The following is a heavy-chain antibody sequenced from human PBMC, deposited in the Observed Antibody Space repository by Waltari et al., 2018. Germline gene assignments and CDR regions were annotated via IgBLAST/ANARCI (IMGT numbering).Heavy chain of an antibody. CDR1: GGSVSGDY. Sequence: QVQLQESGPGLLNPSATLSLPCSVSGGSVSGDYWSWIRQPPGKGLEFIAYLSHSGALIKNPSLKSRVTISLDTSKNQFSLNLDSVTAADTAVYYCARQIGGRLLWDYWGQGTLVVVSS. CDR3: ARQIGGRLLWDY. V-gene: IGHV4-59*02. J-gene: IGHJ4*02. D-gene: IGHD2-21*02. CDR2: LSHSGAL.